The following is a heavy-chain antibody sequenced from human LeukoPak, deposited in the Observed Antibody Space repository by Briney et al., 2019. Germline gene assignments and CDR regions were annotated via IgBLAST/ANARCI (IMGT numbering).Heavy chain of an antibody. J-gene: IGHJ5*02. CDR2: INPNSGGT. D-gene: IGHD3-10*01. CDR1: GYTFTGYY. V-gene: IGHV1-2*02. Sequence: ASVKVSCKASGYTFTGYYMHWVRQAPGQGLEWMGWINPNSGGTNYAQKFQGRVTMTRDTSISTAYMELSRLRSDDTAVYYCARDRGLLWFGEFVCDSLTNWFDPWGQGTLVTVSS. CDR3: ARDRGLLWFGEFVCDSLTNWFDP.